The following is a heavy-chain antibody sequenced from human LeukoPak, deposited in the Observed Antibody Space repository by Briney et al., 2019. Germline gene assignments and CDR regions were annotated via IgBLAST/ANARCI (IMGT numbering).Heavy chain of an antibody. Sequence: ASVKVSCTASGYTFTGYYMHWVRQAPGQGLEWMGWINPNSGGTNYAQKFQGRATMTRDTSSSTAYMELSRLRSDDTAVYYCASLLGYCSGGSCSPYYFVYWGQGTLVSVSS. CDR1: GYTFTGYY. CDR2: INPNSGGT. V-gene: IGHV1-2*02. D-gene: IGHD2-15*01. CDR3: ASLLGYCSGGSCSPYYFVY. J-gene: IGHJ4*02.